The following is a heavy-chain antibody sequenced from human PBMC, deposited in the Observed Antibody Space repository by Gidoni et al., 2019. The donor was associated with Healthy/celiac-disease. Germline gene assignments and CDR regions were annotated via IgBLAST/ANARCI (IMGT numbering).Heavy chain of an antibody. V-gene: IGHV4-39*07. D-gene: IGHD4-17*01. J-gene: IGHJ4*02. CDR2: IYYSGST. Sequence: ESGPGLVKPSETLSLTCTVSGGSISSSSYYWGWIRQPPGKGLEWIGSIYYSGSTYYNPSLKSRVTISVDTSKNQFSLKLSSVTAADTAVYYCAGEDDYGLIDDYWGQGTLVTVSS. CDR1: GGSISSSSYY. CDR3: AGEDDYGLIDDY.